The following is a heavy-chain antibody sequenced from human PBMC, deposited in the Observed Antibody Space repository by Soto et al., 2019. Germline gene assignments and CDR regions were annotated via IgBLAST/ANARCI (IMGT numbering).Heavy chain of an antibody. CDR2: INPLAGRV. D-gene: IGHD1-1*01. V-gene: IGHV1-46*01. Sequence: QVQLVQSGAEVTTPGASVTVSCRTSGYAFTDSFIHWLRQAPGHGLEWMGIINPLAGRVTYAQTFQGPDTITKDTSTNTVDLELTSLVPEQTGVYYWASTRNRALNVVDDWGQGTLVTVPS. CDR3: ASTRNRALNVVDD. CDR1: GYAFTDSF. J-gene: IGHJ4*02.